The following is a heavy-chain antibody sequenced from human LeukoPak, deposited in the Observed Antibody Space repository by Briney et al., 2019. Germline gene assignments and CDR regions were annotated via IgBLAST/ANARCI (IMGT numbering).Heavy chain of an antibody. V-gene: IGHV3-48*01. CDR3: ARDSIAALSGY. CDR2: ISSSSTI. J-gene: IGHJ4*02. CDR1: GFTFSSYS. D-gene: IGHD6-6*01. Sequence: PGGSLRLSCAASGFTFSSYSMNWVRQAPGKGLEWVSYISSSSTIYYADSVKGRFTISRDNAKNSLYLQMNSLRAGDTAVYYCARDSIAALSGYWGQGTLVTVSS.